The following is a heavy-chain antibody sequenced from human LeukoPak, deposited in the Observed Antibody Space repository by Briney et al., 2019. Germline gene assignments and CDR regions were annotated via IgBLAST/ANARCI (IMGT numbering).Heavy chain of an antibody. V-gene: IGHV3-23*01. Sequence: GGSLRLSCVASGFPFSASAMSWVRQPPGGGLEWVSTVGGGGGGKFRLDSAKGRITISRDNSKKTVYLQMNSLKSEDTAVYYCAKGGASATDAPHGDVVTSSLDGFDIWGQGTMVTVSS. CDR1: GFPFSASA. CDR2: VGGGGGGK. D-gene: IGHD2-21*02. J-gene: IGHJ3*02. CDR3: AKGGASATDAPHGDVVTSSLDGFDI.